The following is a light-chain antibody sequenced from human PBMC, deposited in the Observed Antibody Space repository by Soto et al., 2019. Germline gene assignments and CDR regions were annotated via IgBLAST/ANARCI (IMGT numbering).Light chain of an antibody. Sequence: EVVLTHSPGTLSLSPCERATLSSSASQSVSSSYLAWYQQKPGQAPRLLIYGASSRATGISDRFSGWGSGTDFTLVISRLEPEDFAVYYCQHYGASPPWTFGQGTKVDNK. J-gene: IGKJ1*01. V-gene: IGKV3-20*01. CDR1: QSVSSSY. CDR3: QHYGASPPWT. CDR2: GAS.